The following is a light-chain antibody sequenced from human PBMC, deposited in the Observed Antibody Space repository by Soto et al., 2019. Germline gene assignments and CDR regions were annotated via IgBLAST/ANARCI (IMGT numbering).Light chain of an antibody. J-gene: IGKJ5*01. V-gene: IGKV2-30*01. CDR1: QGLLYSDGNTY. Sequence: DVVLTQSPLSLPVTLGQPASISCRSSQGLLYSDGNTYLNWFHQRPGQSPRRLIFNVSNRDSGVPDRFSGTGSGTDFTLKISRVEAEDVGVYYCMQGTHWPPLTFGQGTRLEIK. CDR3: MQGTHWPPLT. CDR2: NVS.